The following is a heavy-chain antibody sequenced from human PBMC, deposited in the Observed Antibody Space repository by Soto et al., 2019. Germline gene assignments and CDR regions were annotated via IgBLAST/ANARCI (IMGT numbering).Heavy chain of an antibody. Sequence: GESLKISCKGSGYSFTSYWISWVRQMPGKGLEWMGRIDPSDSYTNYSPSFQGHVTISADKSISTAYLQWSSLKASDTAMYYCATQHPLDSSGWYNWGQGTLVTAPQ. CDR3: ATQHPLDSSGWYN. D-gene: IGHD6-19*01. V-gene: IGHV5-10-1*01. CDR1: GYSFTSYW. CDR2: IDPSDSYT. J-gene: IGHJ4*02.